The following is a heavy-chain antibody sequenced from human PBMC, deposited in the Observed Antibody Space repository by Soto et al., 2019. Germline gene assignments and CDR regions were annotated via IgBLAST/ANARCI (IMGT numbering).Heavy chain of an antibody. CDR3: VRDGTKTLRDRFDP. V-gene: IGHV4-4*07. CDR2: IYATGTT. Sequence: SETLSLTCAVSGASISGFYWSWIRKSAGKGLEWIGRIYATGTTDYNPSLKSRVMMSVDTSKKQFSLKLRSVTAADTAVYYCVRDGTKTLRDRFDPWGQGISVTVSS. CDR1: GASISGFY. D-gene: IGHD1-1*01. J-gene: IGHJ5*02.